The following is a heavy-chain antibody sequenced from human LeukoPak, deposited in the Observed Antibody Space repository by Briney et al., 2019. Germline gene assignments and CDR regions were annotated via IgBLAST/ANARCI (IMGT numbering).Heavy chain of an antibody. CDR3: TRHDAVPVIGHGMGV. D-gene: IGHD3-16*02. Sequence: SQTLSLTCTVSGGSIVSYYWSWIRQRPERGLECIGYIYYNGVTNYNPSLESRVTISVDTSNNQFSLKLSSVTAADTAVYYCTRHDAVPVIGHGMGVWGQGTTVTVSS. CDR2: IYYNGVT. CDR1: GGSIVSYY. J-gene: IGHJ6*02. V-gene: IGHV4-59*08.